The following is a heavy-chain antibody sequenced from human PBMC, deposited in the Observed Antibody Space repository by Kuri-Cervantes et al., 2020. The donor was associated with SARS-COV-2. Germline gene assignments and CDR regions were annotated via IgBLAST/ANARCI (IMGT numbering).Heavy chain of an antibody. V-gene: IGHV1-3*01. CDR2: INAGNGNT. D-gene: IGHD6-6*01. J-gene: IGHJ6*02. CDR3: ARDDVAARPLYYYYYGMDV. Sequence: ASVKVSCKASGGTFSSYAISWVRQAPGQRLEWMGWINAGNGNTKYSQKFQGRVTITRDTSASTAYMELSSLRSEDTAVYYCARDDVAARPLYYYYYGMDVWGQGTMVTVSS. CDR1: GGTFSSYA.